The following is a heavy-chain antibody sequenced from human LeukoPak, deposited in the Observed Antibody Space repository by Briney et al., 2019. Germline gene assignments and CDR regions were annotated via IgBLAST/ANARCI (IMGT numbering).Heavy chain of an antibody. CDR2: MNPNSGNT. Sequence: ASVKVSCKASGYTFTSYDINWVRQATGQGLGWMGWMNPNSGNTGYAQRFQGRVTMTRNTSISTAYMELSSLRSEDTAVYYCASSTTVTGWFDPWGQGTLVTVSS. D-gene: IGHD5/OR15-5a*01. CDR1: GYTFTSYD. V-gene: IGHV1-8*01. J-gene: IGHJ5*02. CDR3: ASSTTVTGWFDP.